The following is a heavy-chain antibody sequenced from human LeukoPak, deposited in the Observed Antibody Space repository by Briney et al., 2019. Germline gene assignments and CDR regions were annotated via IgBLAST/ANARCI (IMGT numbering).Heavy chain of an antibody. CDR3: AKVSGYSIDY. Sequence: GESLKISCKGSGYTFTSYWIAWLRQMPGKGLEWMGIIYPGNSDTRYSTSFRGQVTMSVDKSISTAYVQWSGLRASDTAMYYCAKVSGYSIDYWGLGTLVSVSS. V-gene: IGHV5-51*01. CDR2: IYPGNSDT. J-gene: IGHJ4*02. CDR1: GYTFTSYW. D-gene: IGHD6-13*01.